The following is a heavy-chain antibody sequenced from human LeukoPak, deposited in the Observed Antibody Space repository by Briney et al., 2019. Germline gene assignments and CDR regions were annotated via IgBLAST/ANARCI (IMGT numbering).Heavy chain of an antibody. CDR1: GGTFSSYA. CDR3: ARAVDTIFGVVILHNYGMDV. CDR2: IIPIFGTA. J-gene: IGHJ6*02. Sequence: SVKVSCKASGGTFSSYAISWVRQAPGQGLEWMGGIIPIFGTANYAQKLQGRVTMTTDTSTSTAYMELRSLRSDDTAVYYCARAVDTIFGVVILHNYGMDVWGQGTTVTVSS. V-gene: IGHV1-69*05. D-gene: IGHD3-3*01.